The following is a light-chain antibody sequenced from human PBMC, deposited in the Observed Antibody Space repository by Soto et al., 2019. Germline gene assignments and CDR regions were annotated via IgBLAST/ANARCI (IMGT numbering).Light chain of an antibody. CDR2: GAS. V-gene: IGKV3-20*01. CDR1: QTISSSY. CDR3: EQYGGSPPYT. Sequence: VLTQSPGTLSLSPGERATISCRASQTISSSYLAWYQHKPGQAPRLLIYGASSRATGIPHRFSGSGSGTDFTLTISRLEPEDCGVYSCEQYGGSPPYTFGQGTRVEIK. J-gene: IGKJ2*01.